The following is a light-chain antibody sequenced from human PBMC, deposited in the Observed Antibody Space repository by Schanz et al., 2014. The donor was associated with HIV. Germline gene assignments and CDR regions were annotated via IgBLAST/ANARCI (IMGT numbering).Light chain of an antibody. CDR2: SNN. Sequence: QSVLTQPPSASEPPGQRVTISCSGSSSNIGSNTVNWYQQLPGMAPKLLIYSNNQRPSGVPDRFSGSKSGTSASLAISGLQSEDEADYYCAAWDDSLNAAVFGGGTQLTVL. CDR3: AAWDDSLNAAV. J-gene: IGLJ7*01. CDR1: SSNIGSNT. V-gene: IGLV1-44*01.